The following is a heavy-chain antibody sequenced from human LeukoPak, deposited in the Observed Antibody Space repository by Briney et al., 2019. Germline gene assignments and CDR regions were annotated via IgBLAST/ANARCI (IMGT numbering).Heavy chain of an antibody. J-gene: IGHJ3*02. CDR2: ISASGSA. Sequence: SETLSLTCTVSGGSISSYYWSCIRQPAGRGLEWIGRISASGSANYNPSLTSRVTMSLDTSKNQFSLKLTSVTAADTAVYYCARGTMVRGVSGFDAFDIWGQGALVTVSS. CDR1: GGSISSYY. V-gene: IGHV4-4*07. D-gene: IGHD3-10*01. CDR3: ARGTMVRGVSGFDAFDI.